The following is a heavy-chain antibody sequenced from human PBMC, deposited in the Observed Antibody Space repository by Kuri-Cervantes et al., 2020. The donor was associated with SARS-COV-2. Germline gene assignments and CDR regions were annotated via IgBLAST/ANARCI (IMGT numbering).Heavy chain of an antibody. D-gene: IGHD2-8*01. Sequence: GSLRLSCTVSGGSISSYYWSWIRQPAGKGLEWIGRIYTSGSTNYNPSLKSRVTISVDTSKNQFSLKLSSVTAADTAVYYCASRLGGMRSYYFDYWGQGTLVTVSS. CDR1: GGSISSYY. CDR3: ASRLGGMRSYYFDY. V-gene: IGHV4-4*07. CDR2: IYTSGST. J-gene: IGHJ4*02.